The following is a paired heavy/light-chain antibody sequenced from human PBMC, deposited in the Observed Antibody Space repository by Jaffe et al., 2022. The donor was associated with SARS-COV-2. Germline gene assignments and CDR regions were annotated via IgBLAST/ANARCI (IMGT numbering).Light chain of an antibody. J-gene: IGKJ1*01. V-gene: IGKV3-20*01. Sequence: EIVLTQSPGTLSLSPGERATLSCRASQSVSSNYLAWYQQKPGQAPRLLIYAASSRATGIPDRFSGSGSGTDFTLTISRLEPEDFALYYCQQYDNSLWTFGQGTKVEI. CDR2: AAS. CDR1: QSVSSNY. CDR3: QQYDNSLWT.
Heavy chain of an antibody. Sequence: QVQLQQWGAGLLKPSETLSLTCVVYGGSFSSYYWSWIRQTPGKGLEWIGEINNSGNSIYNPSLRSRVTISVDTSKHQFSLRLSSVTAADTAVYYCASSRHYLNYNWDYLMDVWGKGTTVTVSS. CDR1: GGSFSSYY. CDR2: INNSGNS. CDR3: ASSRHYLNYNWDYLMDV. J-gene: IGHJ6*03. D-gene: IGHD4-4*01. V-gene: IGHV4-34*02.